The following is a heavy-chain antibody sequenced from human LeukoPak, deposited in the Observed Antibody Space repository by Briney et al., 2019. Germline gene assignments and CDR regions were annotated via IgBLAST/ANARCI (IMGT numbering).Heavy chain of an antibody. D-gene: IGHD6-19*01. CDR3: ARDGRQWVPLNWFAP. V-gene: IGHV1-18*04. CDR2: SSAYNGNT. CDR1: GYTCNTYG. J-gene: IGHJ5*02. Sequence: GASVKVSCKASGYTCNTYGINWVRQAPGQGLEWVGWSSAYNGNTNYAQKCQGRSTLITDPSTSMAYMELTGLRSDDTAVYYCARDGRQWVPLNWFAPWGEGTLVTVSS.